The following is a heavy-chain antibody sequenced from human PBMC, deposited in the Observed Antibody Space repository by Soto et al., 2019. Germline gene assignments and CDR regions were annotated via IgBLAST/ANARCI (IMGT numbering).Heavy chain of an antibody. V-gene: IGHV1-8*01. CDR3: ARGGVRGMDV. CDR1: GYTFTSND. CDR2: MNPNSANT. D-gene: IGHD3-16*01. Sequence: QVQLVQSGAEVKKPGASVKVSCKASGYTFTSNDINWVRQATGQGPAWMGWMNPNSANTVQAQKFQGRVTMTRNTSISTASMELSSLRSEDTAVYYCARGGVRGMDVWCQGTTVTVSS. J-gene: IGHJ6*02.